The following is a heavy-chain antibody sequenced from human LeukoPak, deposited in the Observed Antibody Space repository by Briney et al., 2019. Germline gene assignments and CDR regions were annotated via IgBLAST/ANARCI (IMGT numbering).Heavy chain of an antibody. CDR3: ASGYGSGSYYDEYWFDP. J-gene: IGHJ5*02. CDR2: IYHSGST. D-gene: IGHD3-10*01. CDR1: GYSISSGYY. V-gene: IGHV4-38-2*01. Sequence: SETLSLTCAVSGYSISSGYYWGWIRQPPGKGLEWIGSIYHSGSTYYNPSLKSRVTISVDTSKNQFSLKLSSVTAADTAVYYCASGYGSGSYYDEYWFDPWGHGTLVTVSS.